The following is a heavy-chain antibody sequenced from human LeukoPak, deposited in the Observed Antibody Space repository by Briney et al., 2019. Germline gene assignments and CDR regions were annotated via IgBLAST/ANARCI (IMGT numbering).Heavy chain of an antibody. CDR3: ARGAAGYSYG. CDR2: ISASGGNT. V-gene: IGHV3-23*01. D-gene: IGHD5-18*01. Sequence: PGGSLRLSCAASGFTFSSYAMSWVRQAPGKGLEWVSTISASGGNTFYADSVKGRFTISRDNSKNTLHLQMNSLRAEDTAVYYCARGAAGYSYGWGQGTLVTVSS. J-gene: IGHJ4*02. CDR1: GFTFSSYA.